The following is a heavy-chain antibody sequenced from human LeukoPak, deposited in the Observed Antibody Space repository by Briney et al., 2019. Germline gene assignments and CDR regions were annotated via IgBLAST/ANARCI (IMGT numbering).Heavy chain of an antibody. J-gene: IGHJ4*02. D-gene: IGHD3-22*01. CDR2: ISDSGGST. CDR3: AKRGVVIRVILVGFHKEAYYFDS. Sequence: GGSLRLSCAVSGITLSNYGMGWVRQAPGKGLEWVAGISDSGGSTNYADSVKGRFTISRDNPKNTLYLQMNSLRAEDTAVYFCAKRGVVIRVILVGFHKEAYYFDSWGQGALVTVSS. CDR1: GITLSNYG. V-gene: IGHV3-23*01.